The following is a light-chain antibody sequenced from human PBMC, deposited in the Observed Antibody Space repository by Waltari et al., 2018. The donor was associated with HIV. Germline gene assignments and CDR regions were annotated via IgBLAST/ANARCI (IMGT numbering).Light chain of an antibody. CDR3: QSYDISLSASVV. CDR2: GNK. V-gene: IGLV1-40*01. Sequence: QSMLTQPPSVSAAPGQRVTISCTGISSTIGADYDVHWYQQIPGTAPKLLISGNKNRPSGVPDRFSASKSGTSASLTISGLQAEDDADYFCQSYDISLSASVVFGGGTRLTVL. CDR1: SSTIGADYD. J-gene: IGLJ2*01.